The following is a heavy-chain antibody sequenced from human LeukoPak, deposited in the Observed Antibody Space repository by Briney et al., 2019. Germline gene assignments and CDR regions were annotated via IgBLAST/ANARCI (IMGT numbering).Heavy chain of an antibody. Sequence: GGSLRLSCAASGFTFSSYSMNWVRQAPGKGLEWVSSISSSSYIYYADSVKGRFTISIDNAKTSLYLQMNSLRADDTAAYYCASERGYCSRTSCYRHYWGQGTLVTVSS. CDR1: GFTFSSYS. CDR3: ASERGYCSRTSCYRHY. J-gene: IGHJ4*02. D-gene: IGHD2-2*02. V-gene: IGHV3-21*01. CDR2: ISSSSYI.